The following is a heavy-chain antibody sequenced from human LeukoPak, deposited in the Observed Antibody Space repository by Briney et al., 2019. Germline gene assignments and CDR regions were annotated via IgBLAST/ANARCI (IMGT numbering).Heavy chain of an antibody. Sequence: SETLSLTCAVYGGSLSGYYWSWIRQPPGKGLEWIGEINHSGSTNYNPSLKSRVTISVDTSKNQFSLRLSSVTAADTAVYYCAKGQYSRSSVIGYWGQGTLVTVFS. CDR1: GGSLSGYY. CDR2: INHSGST. J-gene: IGHJ4*02. CDR3: AKGQYSRSSVIGY. D-gene: IGHD6-6*01. V-gene: IGHV4-34*01.